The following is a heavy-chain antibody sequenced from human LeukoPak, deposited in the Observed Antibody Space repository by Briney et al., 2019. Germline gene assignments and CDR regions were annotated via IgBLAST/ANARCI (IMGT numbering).Heavy chain of an antibody. CDR3: ARARLDRFSFYSDHDY. CDR2: IYYSGST. Sequence: SETLSLTCTVSGGSISRYYWSWIRQPPGKGLEWIGYIYYSGSTNYNPSLKSRVTISVDTSKNQFSLKLSSVTAADTAVYYCARARLDRFSFYSDHDYWGQGTLVTVSS. CDR1: GGSISRYY. V-gene: IGHV4-59*12. D-gene: IGHD1-26*01. J-gene: IGHJ4*02.